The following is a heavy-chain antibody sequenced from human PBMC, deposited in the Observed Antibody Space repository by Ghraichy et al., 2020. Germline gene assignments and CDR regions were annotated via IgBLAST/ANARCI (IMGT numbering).Heavy chain of an antibody. CDR3: AKDVGRGGGSCFHH. D-gene: IGHD2-15*01. Sequence: GGSLRLSCAASGFTFSSYAMRWVRQAPGKGLEWVSAISCSGGNTYYADSVKGRFTFSRDNSKNTLYLQMNGLRAEDTAVYYCAKDVGRGGGSCFHHWGQGTLVTVSS. V-gene: IGHV3-23*01. CDR1: GFTFSSYA. CDR2: ISCSGGNT. J-gene: IGHJ1*01.